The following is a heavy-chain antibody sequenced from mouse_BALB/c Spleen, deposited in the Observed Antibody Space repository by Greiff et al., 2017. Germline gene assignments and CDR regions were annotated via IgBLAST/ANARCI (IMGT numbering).Heavy chain of an antibody. Sequence: EVQVVESGGGLVQPGGSLRLSCATSGFTFTDYYMSWVRQPPGKALEWLGFIRNKANGYTTEYSASVKGRFTISRDNSQSILYLQMNTLRAEDSATYYCARDKEDYDYDGGAWFAYWGQGTLVTVSA. D-gene: IGHD2-4*01. V-gene: IGHV7-3*02. CDR3: ARDKEDYDYDGGAWFAY. J-gene: IGHJ3*01. CDR2: IRNKANGYTT. CDR1: GFTFTDYY.